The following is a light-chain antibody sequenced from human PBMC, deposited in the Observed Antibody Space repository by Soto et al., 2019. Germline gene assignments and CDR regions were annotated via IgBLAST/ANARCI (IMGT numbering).Light chain of an antibody. CDR1: ESIIDY. CDR2: GAS. V-gene: IGKV1-39*01. CDR3: QQSYSTPFT. Sequence: DIQMTQSPSSLSASVGDRVTITCRASESIIDYLNWYQQKPGKAPKLLIYGASSLQSGVPSRFSGSESGTDFTLTISSLQPEDFATYYCQQSYSTPFTFGQGTKLEI. J-gene: IGKJ2*01.